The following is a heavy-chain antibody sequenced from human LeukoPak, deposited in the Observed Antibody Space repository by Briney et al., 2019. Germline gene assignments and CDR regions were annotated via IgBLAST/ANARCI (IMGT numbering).Heavy chain of an antibody. CDR3: AETLVATTYYFDY. J-gene: IGHJ4*02. D-gene: IGHD5-12*01. Sequence: GGSLRLACAASGFTFSTFAMSWVRQAPGKGLEWVSSISGSGGSTYYADSVKGRFTISRDNSKNTLYLQMNSLRAEDTAVYYCAETLVATTYYFDYWGQGTLVTVSS. V-gene: IGHV3-23*01. CDR2: ISGSGGST. CDR1: GFTFSTFA.